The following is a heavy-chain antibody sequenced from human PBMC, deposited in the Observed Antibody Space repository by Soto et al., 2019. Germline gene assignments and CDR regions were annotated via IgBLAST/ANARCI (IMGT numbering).Heavy chain of an antibody. J-gene: IGHJ4*02. V-gene: IGHV1-69*02. CDR2: IIPILGIA. Sequence: SVKVSCKASGGTFSSYTISWVRQAPGQGLEWMGRIIPILGIANYAQKFQGRVTITADKSTSTAYMELSSLRSEDTAVYYCARGPLVTAYTLDYWGQGTLVTVSS. CDR1: GGTFSSYT. CDR3: ARGPLVTAYTLDY. D-gene: IGHD2-21*02.